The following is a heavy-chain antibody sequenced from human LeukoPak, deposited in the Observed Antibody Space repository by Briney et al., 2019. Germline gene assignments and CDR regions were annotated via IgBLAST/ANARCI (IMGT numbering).Heavy chain of an antibody. CDR1: GYSFTSYW. V-gene: IGHV5-51*01. Sequence: GESLKISCKGSGYSFTSYWIGWVRQMPGKGLEWMGIIYPGDSDTRYSPSFQGQVTISADKSISTAYLQWSSLKASDTAMYYCARHLSRDGYNEYAFDIWGQGTMVTVSS. J-gene: IGHJ3*02. D-gene: IGHD5-24*01. CDR3: ARHLSRDGYNEYAFDI. CDR2: IYPGDSDT.